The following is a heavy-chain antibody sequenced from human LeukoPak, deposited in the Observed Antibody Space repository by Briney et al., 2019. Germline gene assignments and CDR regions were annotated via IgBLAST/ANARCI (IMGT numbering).Heavy chain of an antibody. CDR2: INPNSGGT. CDR3: ARDLEGLLGIAFDY. D-gene: IGHD7-27*01. Sequence: GASVKVSCKASGYTFTGYYMHWVRQAPGQGLEWMGWINPNSGGTNYAQKFQGRVTMTRDTSISTAYMELSRLRSDDTAVYYCARDLEGLLGIAFDYWGQGTLVTVSS. V-gene: IGHV1-2*02. CDR1: GYTFTGYY. J-gene: IGHJ4*02.